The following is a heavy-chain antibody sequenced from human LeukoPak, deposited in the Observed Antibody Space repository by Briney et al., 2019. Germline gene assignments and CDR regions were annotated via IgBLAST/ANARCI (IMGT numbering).Heavy chain of an antibody. CDR2: IIPIFGTA. Sequence: VASVKVSCKASGGTFSSYAISWVRQAPGQGLEWMEGIIPIFGTANYAQKFQGRVTITTDESTSTAYMELSSLRSEDTAVYYCARVGLQWELLDAFDIWGQGTMVTVSS. D-gene: IGHD1-26*01. CDR3: ARVGLQWELLDAFDI. J-gene: IGHJ3*02. CDR1: GGTFSSYA. V-gene: IGHV1-69*05.